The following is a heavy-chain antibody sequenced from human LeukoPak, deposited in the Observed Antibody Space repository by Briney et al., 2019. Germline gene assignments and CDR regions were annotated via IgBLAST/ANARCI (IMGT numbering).Heavy chain of an antibody. D-gene: IGHD4-17*01. V-gene: IGHV3-30*03. J-gene: IGHJ6*02. CDR2: ISYNGSNK. Sequence: GGSLRLSCAASGFTFSSYGMHWVRQAPGKGLEWVAVISYNGSNKYYADSVKGRFTISRDNSKNTLYLQMNSLRAEDTAVYYCAITGDYRSGDYYYFYGMDVWGQGTTVTVSS. CDR1: GFTFSSYG. CDR3: AITGDYRSGDYYYFYGMDV.